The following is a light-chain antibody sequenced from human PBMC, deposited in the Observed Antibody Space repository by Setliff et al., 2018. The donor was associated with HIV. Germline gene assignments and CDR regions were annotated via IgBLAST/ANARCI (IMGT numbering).Light chain of an antibody. CDR2: DVS. CDR3: FSYTNTDTFV. CDR1: PSDVGGFTL. V-gene: IGLV2-23*02. J-gene: IGLJ1*01. Sequence: QSALTQPASVSGSLGQSITISCTGTPSDVGGFTLVSWYQKYPDRVPKLIIYDVSKRPSRVSDRFSGSKSANTASLTISGLQAEDEADYFCFSYTNTDTFVFGTGTKVTVL.